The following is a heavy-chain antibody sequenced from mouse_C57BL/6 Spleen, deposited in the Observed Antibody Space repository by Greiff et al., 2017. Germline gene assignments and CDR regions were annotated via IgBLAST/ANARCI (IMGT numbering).Heavy chain of an antibody. CDR2: INPSNGGT. Sequence: QVQLQQPGTELVKPGASVKLSCKASGYTFTSYWMHWVKQRPGQGLEWIGNINPSNGGTNYNETFKSKATLTVDKSSSTAYMQRSSQTSEDSAVYYCARSGIYYDYDGYFDYWGQGTTLTISS. CDR1: GYTFTSYW. V-gene: IGHV1-53*01. CDR3: ARSGIYYDYDGYFDY. D-gene: IGHD2-4*01. J-gene: IGHJ2*01.